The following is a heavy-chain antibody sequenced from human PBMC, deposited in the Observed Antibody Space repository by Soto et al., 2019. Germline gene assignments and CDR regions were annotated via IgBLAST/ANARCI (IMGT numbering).Heavy chain of an antibody. J-gene: IGHJ5*02. D-gene: IGHD6-6*01. Sequence: ASVKVSCKASGYTFTSYDINWVRQATGQGLEWMGWMNPNSGNTGYAQKFQGRVTMTRNTSISTAYMELSSLRSEDTAVYYCARATIAARRNKNWFDPWGQGTLVTVSS. V-gene: IGHV1-8*01. CDR2: MNPNSGNT. CDR3: ARATIAARRNKNWFDP. CDR1: GYTFTSYD.